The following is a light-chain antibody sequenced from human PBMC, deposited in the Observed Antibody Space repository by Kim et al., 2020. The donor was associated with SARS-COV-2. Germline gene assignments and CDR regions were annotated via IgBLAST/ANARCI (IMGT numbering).Light chain of an antibody. CDR3: QQYNNWPPIT. CDR2: GAY. CDR1: QSVSSN. V-gene: IGKV3-15*01. Sequence: SPGERAPLSCRASQSVSSNLAWYQQKPGQAPRLLIYGAYTRATGIPARFSGSGSGTEFTLTISSLQSEDFAVYYCQQYNNWPPITFGGGTKVDIK. J-gene: IGKJ4*01.